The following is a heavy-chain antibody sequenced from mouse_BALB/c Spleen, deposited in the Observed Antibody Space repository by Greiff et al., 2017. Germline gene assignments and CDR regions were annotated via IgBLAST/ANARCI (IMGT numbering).Heavy chain of an antibody. Sequence: EVQVVESGGGLVKPGGSLKLSCAASGFTFSSYAMYWVRQSPEKRLEWVAEISSGGSYTYYPDTVTGRFTISRDNAKNTLYLEMSSLRSEDTAMYYCARDLGDYAMDYWGQGTSVTVSS. V-gene: IGHV5-9-4*01. J-gene: IGHJ4*01. CDR3: ARDLGDYAMDY. CDR2: ISSGGSYT. CDR1: GFTFSSYA.